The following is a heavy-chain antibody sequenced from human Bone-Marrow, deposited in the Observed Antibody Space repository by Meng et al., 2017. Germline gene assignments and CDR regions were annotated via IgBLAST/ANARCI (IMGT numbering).Heavy chain of an antibody. J-gene: IGHJ6*02. CDR3: ARGRISMIRGVVITADYYGMDV. D-gene: IGHD3-10*01. CDR2: ISSSSSYI. CDR1: GFTFSSYS. Sequence: GESLKISCAASGFTFSSYSMNWVRQAPGKGLEWASSISSSSSYIYYADSVKGRFTISRDNAKNSLYLQMNSLRAEDTAVYYCARGRISMIRGVVITADYYGMDVWGQGTTVTVSS. V-gene: IGHV3-21*01.